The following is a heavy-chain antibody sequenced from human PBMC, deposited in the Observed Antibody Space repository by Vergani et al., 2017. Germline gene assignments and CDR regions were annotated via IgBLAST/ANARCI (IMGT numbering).Heavy chain of an antibody. CDR1: GFTFSSYW. CDR2: IKQDGSGT. D-gene: IGHD1-26*01. V-gene: IGHV3-7*03. CDR3: ARESVGATDYYYYGMDV. Sequence: EVQLVESGGGLVQPGGSLKLSCAASGFTFSSYWMSWVRQAPGKGLEWVANIKQDGSGTYYVDSVKGRFTISRDNAKNSLYLQMNSLRAEDTAVYYCARESVGATDYYYYGMDVWGQGTTVTVS. J-gene: IGHJ6*02.